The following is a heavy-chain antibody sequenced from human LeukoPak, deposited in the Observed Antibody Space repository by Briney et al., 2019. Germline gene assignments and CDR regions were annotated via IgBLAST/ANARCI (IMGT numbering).Heavy chain of an antibody. J-gene: IGHJ5*02. V-gene: IGHV4-39*01. Sequence: PSETVSLTCTVSGGSISSSSYYWGWNRQPPGKGLEWIGSISYSGSTYYNPSLKSRVTISVDTSKNQFSLKLSSVTAADTAVYYCARQHGTNWFDPWGQGTLVTVSS. CDR3: ARQHGTNWFDP. CDR2: ISYSGST. CDR1: GGSISSSSYY.